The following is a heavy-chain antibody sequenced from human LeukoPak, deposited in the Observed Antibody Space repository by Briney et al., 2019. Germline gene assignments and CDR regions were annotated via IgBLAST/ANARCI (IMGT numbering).Heavy chain of an antibody. CDR2: INSDGSST. D-gene: IGHD1-20*01. V-gene: IGHV3-74*01. Sequence: GGSLRLSCAASGFTFSSYWMHWVRQPPGKGLVWFSRINSDGSSTDYADSVKGRFTISRDNAKNALYLQMNSLRDEDTAVYYCSRIPITTTTSLDYWGQGTLVTVSS. J-gene: IGHJ4*02. CDR1: GFTFSSYW. CDR3: SRIPITTTTSLDY.